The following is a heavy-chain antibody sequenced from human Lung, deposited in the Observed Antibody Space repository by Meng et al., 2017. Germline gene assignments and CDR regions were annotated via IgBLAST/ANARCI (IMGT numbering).Heavy chain of an antibody. V-gene: IGHV4-34*01. CDR2: INHSGST. CDR3: ARGPTTMAHDFDY. J-gene: IGHJ4*02. CDR1: GGSLSDYY. Sequence: QLRLQRWGAGLLKPSETLSLTCVVSGGSLSDYYWSWIRQPPGKGLEWIGEINHSGSTNYNPSLESRATISVDTSQNNLSLKLSSVTAADSAVYYCARGPTTMAHDFDYWGQGTLVTVSS. D-gene: IGHD4-11*01.